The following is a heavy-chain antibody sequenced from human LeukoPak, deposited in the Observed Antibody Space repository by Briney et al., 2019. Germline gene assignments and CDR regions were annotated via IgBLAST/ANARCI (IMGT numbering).Heavy chain of an antibody. J-gene: IGHJ4*02. CDR3: ARGGYSSSPFDY. CDR1: GYTFTGYY. CDR2: INPNSDGT. Sequence: ASVKVSCKASGYTFTGYYMHWVRQAPGQGLEWMGWINPNSDGTNYAQKFQGRVTMTRDTSISTAYMELSRLRSDDTAVYYCARGGYSSSPFDYWGQGTLVTVSS. V-gene: IGHV1-2*02. D-gene: IGHD6-6*01.